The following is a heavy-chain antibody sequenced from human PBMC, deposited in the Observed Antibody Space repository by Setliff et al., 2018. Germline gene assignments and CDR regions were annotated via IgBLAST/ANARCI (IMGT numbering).Heavy chain of an antibody. V-gene: IGHV3-7*01. Sequence: PGGSLRLSCAASGFSFSNCWVSWVRQAPGKGLEWLASINPHASEKYYVDSVKGRFTISRDNAKNSLSLQMNSLRTEDTTVYYCFGAGTCSYWGQGTLVTVSS. D-gene: IGHD3-10*01. J-gene: IGHJ4*02. CDR3: FGAGTCSY. CDR1: GFSFSNCW. CDR2: INPHASEK.